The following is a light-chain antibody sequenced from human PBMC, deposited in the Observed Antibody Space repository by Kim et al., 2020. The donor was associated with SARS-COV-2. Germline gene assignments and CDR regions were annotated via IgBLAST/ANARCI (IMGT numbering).Light chain of an antibody. CDR3: QAWDRTTWV. CDR2: EDS. V-gene: IGLV3-1*01. CDR1: TLGDRH. Sequence: SYELTQPPSVSVSPGQTASITCSGNTLGDRHACWYQQKPGQSPVMVIYEDSKRPSGIPERFSGSNSGNTATLAISGTQAMDEADYYCQAWDRTTWVFGGGTQLTVL. J-gene: IGLJ2*01.